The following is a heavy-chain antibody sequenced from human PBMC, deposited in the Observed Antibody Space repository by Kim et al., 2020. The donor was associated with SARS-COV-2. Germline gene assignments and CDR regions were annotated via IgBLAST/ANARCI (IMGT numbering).Heavy chain of an antibody. J-gene: IGHJ4*02. Sequence: SETLSLTCAVYGGSFSGYYWSWIRQPPGKGLEWIGEINHSGSTNYNPSLKSRVTISVDTSKNQFSLKLSSVTAADTAVYYCARYRCSSTSCPLHYWGQGTLVTVSS. CDR1: GGSFSGYY. V-gene: IGHV4-34*01. CDR3: ARYRCSSTSCPLHY. CDR2: INHSGST. D-gene: IGHD2-2*01.